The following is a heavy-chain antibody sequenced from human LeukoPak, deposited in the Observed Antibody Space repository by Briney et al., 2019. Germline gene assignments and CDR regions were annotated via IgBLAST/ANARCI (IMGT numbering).Heavy chain of an antibody. Sequence: PSQTLSLTCTVSGGSISSGDYYWSWIRQPPGKGLEWIGYIYYSGSTNYNPSLKSRVTISVDTSKNQFSLKLSSVTAADTAVYYCARGDVVYYHIDYWGQGTLVAVSS. D-gene: IGHD1-26*01. CDR2: IYYSGST. J-gene: IGHJ4*02. CDR1: GGSISSGDYY. CDR3: ARGDVVYYHIDY. V-gene: IGHV4-61*08.